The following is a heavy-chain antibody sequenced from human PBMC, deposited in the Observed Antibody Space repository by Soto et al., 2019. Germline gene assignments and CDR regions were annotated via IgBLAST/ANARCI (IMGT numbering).Heavy chain of an antibody. D-gene: IGHD2-15*01. J-gene: IGHJ5*02. V-gene: IGHV4-31*03. Sequence: QVQLQESGPGLVKPSQTLSLSCTVSGDSISRGGYYWNWIRQHPRKGLEWIGYIYHSGSTNYNPSLKSRVTISVDSSKNQLSLELPNVTAADTAVYYCVRDGAGGYGVGWFGPWGQGILVTVSS. CDR1: GDSISRGGYY. CDR3: VRDGAGGYGVGWFGP. CDR2: IYHSGST.